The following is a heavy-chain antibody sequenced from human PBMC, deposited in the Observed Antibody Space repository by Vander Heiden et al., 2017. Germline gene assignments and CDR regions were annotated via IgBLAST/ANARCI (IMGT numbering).Heavy chain of an antibody. V-gene: IGHV3-30*18. CDR3: AKDRNYGGNSYTFDY. CDR2: ISYDGSNT. Sequence: QVQLVESGGGVVQPGRSLRLSCVASGFTFNSYGMHWVRQAPGKGLEWVAVISYDGSNTYYADSVKGRFTISRDNSENTLYLQMNSLRADDTAVYYCAKDRNYGGNSYTFDYWGQGTLVTVSS. CDR1: GFTFNSYG. J-gene: IGHJ4*02. D-gene: IGHD2-21*02.